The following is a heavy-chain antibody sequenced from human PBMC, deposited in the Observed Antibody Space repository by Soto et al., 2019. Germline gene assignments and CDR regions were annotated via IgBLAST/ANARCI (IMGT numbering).Heavy chain of an antibody. CDR3: ALRSRAVVPEY. V-gene: IGHV4-59*01. CDR1: GDSISSYY. Sequence: QVQLQESGPGLVKPSETLSLTCAVSGDSISSYYCMWNRQPPGKGLESIGYLYYGRSANYNPSLNSRVTLSVDTSTNQCSLTLSSMTAADMAVYYCALRSRAVVPEYWGQGTLVSVSS. J-gene: IGHJ4*02. D-gene: IGHD3-22*01. CDR2: LYYGRSA.